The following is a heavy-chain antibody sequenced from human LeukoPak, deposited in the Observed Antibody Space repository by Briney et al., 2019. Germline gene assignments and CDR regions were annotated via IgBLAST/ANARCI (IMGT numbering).Heavy chain of an antibody. CDR1: GFTFSNYG. V-gene: IGHV3-30*02. J-gene: IGHJ4*02. CDR2: IRSDGNNE. CDR3: AKRMTTEAKNYFDD. D-gene: IGHD4-17*01. Sequence: GGSLRLSCAASGFTFSNYGMHGVRQAPGKGLEGVAFIRSDGNNEYYADSVKGRFTISRDNSKNTLNLQMNSLRAEDTAVYYCAKRMTTEAKNYFDDWGQGTLVTVSS.